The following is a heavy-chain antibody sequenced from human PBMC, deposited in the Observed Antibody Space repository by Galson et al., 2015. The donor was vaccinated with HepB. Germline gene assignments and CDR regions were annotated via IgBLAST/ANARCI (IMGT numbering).Heavy chain of an antibody. Sequence: SLRLSCAASGFIFSSHGMHWVRQAPGKGLEWVALISYDGSNKNYAESVKGRFTISRDNSKNTLYLHMNSLRTEDTAVYYCARDVPGVAVFLFLSWGQGTLVTVSS. CDR3: ARDVPGVAVFLFLS. CDR1: GFIFSSHG. J-gene: IGHJ4*02. D-gene: IGHD6-19*01. V-gene: IGHV3-30*03. CDR2: ISYDGSNK.